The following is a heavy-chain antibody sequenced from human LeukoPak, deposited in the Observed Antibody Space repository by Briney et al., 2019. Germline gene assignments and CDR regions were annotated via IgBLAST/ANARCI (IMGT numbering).Heavy chain of an antibody. CDR1: GFTFSSYA. Sequence: GGSLRLSCAASGFTFSSYAMSWVRQAPGKGLEWVSAISASGGNTYYADSVKGRFTISRDNSQNTLYPQMNSLRAEDTAVYYCAKDRDIVATIILFDCWGQGTLVTVSS. CDR2: ISASGGNT. D-gene: IGHD5-12*01. V-gene: IGHV3-23*01. J-gene: IGHJ4*02. CDR3: AKDRDIVATIILFDC.